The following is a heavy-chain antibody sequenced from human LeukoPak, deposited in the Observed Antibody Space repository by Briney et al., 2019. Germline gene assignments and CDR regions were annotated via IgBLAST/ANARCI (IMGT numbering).Heavy chain of an antibody. CDR1: GFTFSSYA. CDR2: ISGSGGST. J-gene: IGHJ4*02. Sequence: GGSLRLSCAASGFTFSSYAMSWVRQAPGKGLEWVSAISGSGGSTYYADSVKGRFTISRDNSKNTLYLQMNSLRAEDTAVYYCAKDDNTRRIAVAGILPFDYWGQGTLVTVSS. CDR3: AKDDNTRRIAVAGILPFDY. V-gene: IGHV3-23*01. D-gene: IGHD6-19*01.